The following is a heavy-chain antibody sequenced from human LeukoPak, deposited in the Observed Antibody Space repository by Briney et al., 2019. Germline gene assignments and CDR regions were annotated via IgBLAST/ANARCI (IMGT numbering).Heavy chain of an antibody. J-gene: IGHJ4*02. CDR3: AREGDYGGCN. Sequence: GGSLRLSCAASGFSFSTYGMHWVRQAPGKGLEWVAFIRYEGSNKYYTDSVRGRFTISRDNSKNTLYLQMNSLRAEDTAVYYWAREGDYGGCNWGQGTLVTVSS. V-gene: IGHV3-30*02. CDR2: IRYEGSNK. CDR1: GFSFSTYG. D-gene: IGHD4-23*01.